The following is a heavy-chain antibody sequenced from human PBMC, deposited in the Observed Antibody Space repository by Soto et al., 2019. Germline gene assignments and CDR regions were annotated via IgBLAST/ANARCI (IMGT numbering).Heavy chain of an antibody. CDR2: IYSGTNT. Sequence: PGASLRLSCAASGIRISSRYMSWVRQAPGKGLEWVSLIYSGTNTYYEASVKGRFTISRDNSKNTLYLPMKRLRAEDTAVYYCEPASELLHAYFGIDVWGQGTTVTVSS. V-gene: IGHV3-53*01. J-gene: IGHJ6*02. CDR1: GIRISSRY. D-gene: IGHD2-21*01. CDR3: EPASELLHAYFGIDV.